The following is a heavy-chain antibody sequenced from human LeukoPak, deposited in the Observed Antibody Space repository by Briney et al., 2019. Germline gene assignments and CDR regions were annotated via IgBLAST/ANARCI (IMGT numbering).Heavy chain of an antibody. V-gene: IGHV1-2*02. CDR1: GYTFTGYY. CDR3: ARGYSHGYQHFDY. CDR2: INPNSGGT. J-gene: IGHJ4*02. D-gene: IGHD5-18*01. Sequence: ASVKVSCKASGYTFTGYYMHWVRQAPGQGLEWMGWINPNSGGTNYAQKFQGRVTMTRDTSISTAYMELSRLRSDDTAVYYCARGYSHGYQHFDYWGQGTLVTVSS.